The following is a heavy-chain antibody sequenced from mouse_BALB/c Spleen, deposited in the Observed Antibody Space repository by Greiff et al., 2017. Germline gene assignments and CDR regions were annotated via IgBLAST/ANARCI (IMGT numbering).Heavy chain of an antibody. CDR2: ILPGSGST. Sequence: QVQLQQSGAELMKPGASVKISCKATGYTFSSYWIEWVKQRPGHGLEWIGEILPGSGSTNYNEKFKGKATFTADTSSNTAYMQLSSLTSEDSAVYYCARSMYDGDAWFAYWGQGTLVTVSA. V-gene: IGHV1-9*01. D-gene: IGHD2-14*01. CDR3: ARSMYDGDAWFAY. J-gene: IGHJ3*01. CDR1: GYTFSSYW.